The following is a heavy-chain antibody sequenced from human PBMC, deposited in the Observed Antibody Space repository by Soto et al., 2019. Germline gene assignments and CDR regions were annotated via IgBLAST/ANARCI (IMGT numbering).Heavy chain of an antibody. CDR1: GYTFINYY. D-gene: IGHD1-26*01. V-gene: IGHV1-46*01. CDR3: VPATAPRPRHYSHHYHLHN. Sequence: QVQLVQSGAEVKKPGASVKVSCKASGYTFINYYIHWVRQAPGQGLEWMGVINPNSGSTVYAQKFQGRVTLTSDTSTRTVYAEPSSLRSDDTAVYFCVPATAPRPRHYSHHYHLHNWGKGTTVTVSS. J-gene: IGHJ6*03. CDR2: INPNSGST.